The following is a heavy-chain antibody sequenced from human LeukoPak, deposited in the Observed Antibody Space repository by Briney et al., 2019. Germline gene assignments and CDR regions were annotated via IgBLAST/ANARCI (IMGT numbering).Heavy chain of an antibody. J-gene: IGHJ4*02. Sequence: GGSLRLSCAASGFTFSSYGMHWVRQAPGKGLEWVAVISYDGSSKYYADSVKGRFTISRDNSKNTLYLQMNSLRAEDTAVYYCAKATTETRLDYWGQGTLVTVSS. CDR1: GFTFSSYG. V-gene: IGHV3-30*18. CDR3: AKATTETRLDY. CDR2: ISYDGSSK. D-gene: IGHD4-17*01.